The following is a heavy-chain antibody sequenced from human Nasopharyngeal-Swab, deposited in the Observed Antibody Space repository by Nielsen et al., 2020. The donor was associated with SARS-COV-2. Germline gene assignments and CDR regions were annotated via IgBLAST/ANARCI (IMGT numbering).Heavy chain of an antibody. CDR3: AKDRNPMVRGVTPLMN. CDR1: GFTFSSYG. Sequence: GESLKISCAASGFTFSSYGMHWVRQAPGKRLEWVAVIWYDGSNKYYADSVKGRFTISRDNSKNTLYLQMNSLRAEDTAVYYCAKDRNPMVRGVTPLMNWGQGTLVTVSS. CDR2: IWYDGSNK. V-gene: IGHV3-30*02. J-gene: IGHJ4*02. D-gene: IGHD3-10*01.